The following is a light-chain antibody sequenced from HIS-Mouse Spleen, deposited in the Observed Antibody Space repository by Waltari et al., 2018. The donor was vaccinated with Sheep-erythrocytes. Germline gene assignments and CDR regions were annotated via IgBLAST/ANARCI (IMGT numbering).Light chain of an antibody. CDR2: WAS. Sequence: DIQMTQSPSSLSASVGDRVTITCRASQSISSYLNWYQQKPGKAPKLLIYWASTRESGVPDRFSGSGSGTDFTLTISSLQAEDVAVYYCQQYYSTLLTFGGGTKVEIK. CDR3: QQYYSTLLT. CDR1: QSISSY. V-gene: IGKV1-39*01. J-gene: IGKJ4*01.